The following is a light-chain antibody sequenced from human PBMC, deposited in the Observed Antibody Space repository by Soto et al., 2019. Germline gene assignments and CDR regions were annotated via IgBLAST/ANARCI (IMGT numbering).Light chain of an antibody. Sequence: DIQMTQSPSTLSGSVGDRVTITCRASQTISIWLAWYQQKPGKAPKLLIYKASSLKSGVPSRFSGSGSGTEFTLTISSLQPDDFATYYCQHYNSYSVAFGQGTKVELK. CDR3: QHYNSYSVA. CDR1: QTISIW. V-gene: IGKV1-5*03. CDR2: KAS. J-gene: IGKJ1*01.